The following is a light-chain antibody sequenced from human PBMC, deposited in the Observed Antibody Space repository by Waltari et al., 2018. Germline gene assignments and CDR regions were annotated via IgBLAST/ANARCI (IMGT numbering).Light chain of an antibody. Sequence: SYELTHQRPVSVSQRQTARITCPGDAFPRNYDNRYQQKSGQAPELVIYEDTKRPSGIPERFSGSSSGTMATLTISGAQVEDEADYYCYSTDNSGNHRVFGAGTKLTVL. V-gene: IGLV3-10*01. CDR1: AFPRNY. J-gene: IGLJ3*02. CDR3: YSTDNSGNHRV. CDR2: EDT.